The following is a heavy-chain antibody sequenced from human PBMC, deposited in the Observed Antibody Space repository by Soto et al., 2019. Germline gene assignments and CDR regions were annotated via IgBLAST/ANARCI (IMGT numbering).Heavy chain of an antibody. J-gene: IGHJ6*03. V-gene: IGHV1-69*02. CDR1: GGTFSSYT. D-gene: IGHD2-15*01. CDR3: ARGRFDIVVVVGEYYMDV. CDR2: IIPILGIA. Sequence: ASVKVSCKASGGTFSSYTISWVRQAPGQGLEWMGRIIPILGIANYAQKFQGRVTITADKSTSTAYMELSSLRSEDTAVYYCARGRFDIVVVVGEYYMDVWGKGTTVTVSS.